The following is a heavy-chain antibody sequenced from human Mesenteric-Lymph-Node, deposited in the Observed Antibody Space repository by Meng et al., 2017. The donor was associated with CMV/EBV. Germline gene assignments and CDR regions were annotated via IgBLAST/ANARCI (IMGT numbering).Heavy chain of an antibody. CDR2: INAGNGNT. D-gene: IGHD3-9*01. Sequence: KASGYIFTNTAIHWVRQAPGQRLEWMGWINAGNGNTKYSQKFQGRVTITRDTSASTGYMELSSLRSEDTAVYYCARGDILVGYCIDYWGQGALVTVSS. V-gene: IGHV1-3*01. J-gene: IGHJ4*02. CDR1: GYIFTNTA. CDR3: ARGDILVGYCIDY.